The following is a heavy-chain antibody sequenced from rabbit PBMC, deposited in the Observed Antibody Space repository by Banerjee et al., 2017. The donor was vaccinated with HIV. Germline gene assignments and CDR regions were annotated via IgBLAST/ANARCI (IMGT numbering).Heavy chain of an antibody. D-gene: IGHD6-1*01. Sequence: QSLEESGGDLVKPGASLTLTCLASGFSFSTSCWICWVRQAPGKGLEWIACIYAGSGNTYYASWAKGRFTITKTSSTTVTLQTTSLTAADTATYFCARDVGYAGVGYAYALDLWGPGTLVTVS. CDR2: IYAGSGNT. V-gene: IGHV1S40*01. CDR3: ARDVGYAGVGYAYALDL. CDR1: GFSFSTSCW. J-gene: IGHJ4*01.